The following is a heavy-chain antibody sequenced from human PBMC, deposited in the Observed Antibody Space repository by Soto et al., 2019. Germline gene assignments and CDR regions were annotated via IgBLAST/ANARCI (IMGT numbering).Heavy chain of an antibody. Sequence: ASVKVSCKASGGTFSSYAISWVRQAPGQGLEWMGWINAGNGNTKYSQKFQGRVTITRDTSASTAYMELSSLRSEDTAVYYCARESSGWSGSFDYWGQGTLVTVSS. J-gene: IGHJ4*02. CDR2: INAGNGNT. D-gene: IGHD6-19*01. CDR1: GGTFSSYA. CDR3: ARESSGWSGSFDY. V-gene: IGHV1-3*01.